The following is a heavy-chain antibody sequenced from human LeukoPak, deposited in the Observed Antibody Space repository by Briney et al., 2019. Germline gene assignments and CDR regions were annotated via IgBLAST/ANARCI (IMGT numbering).Heavy chain of an antibody. CDR2: INTNTGNP. D-gene: IGHD3-3*01. J-gene: IGHJ3*02. CDR1: GYTFTSYA. Sequence: GASVKVSCKASGYTFTSYAMNWVRQAPGQGLEWMGWINTNTGNPTYAQGFTGRFVFSLDTSVSTAYLQISSLKAEDTAVYYCARDKTTCYDFWSGYYYPWRAFDIWGQGTMVTVSS. V-gene: IGHV7-4-1*02. CDR3: ARDKTTCYDFWSGYYYPWRAFDI.